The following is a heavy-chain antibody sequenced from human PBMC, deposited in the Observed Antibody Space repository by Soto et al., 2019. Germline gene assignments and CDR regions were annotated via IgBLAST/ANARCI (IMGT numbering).Heavy chain of an antibody. V-gene: IGHV3-53*02. CDR1: GMIVSINY. CDR2: IYSGGAT. CDR3: ARVAFRGQFGDLSDFDP. Sequence: EVQLVETGGGLIQPGGSLTLSCEASGMIVSINYISWVRQAPGKGLAWVAIIYSGGATHYAGSVKGRFTISRDSSRNTVSLQMNALRVDDTARYYCARVAFRGQFGDLSDFDPWGQGTLVTVSS. J-gene: IGHJ5*02. D-gene: IGHD3-10*01.